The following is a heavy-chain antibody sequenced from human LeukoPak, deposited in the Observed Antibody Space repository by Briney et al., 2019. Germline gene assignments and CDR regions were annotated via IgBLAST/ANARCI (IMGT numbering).Heavy chain of an antibody. CDR3: ARRMEGFSRFDP. D-gene: IGHD3-3*01. V-gene: IGHV4-59*01. CDR1: GGSISSYY. J-gene: IGHJ5*02. CDR2: IYYSGST. Sequence: SETLTLTCAVSGGSISSYYLSWIRQPPGKGLEWIGYIYYSGSTNYNPSLKRRVTISVDTSKNQFSLKLSSGTAADTAVYYCARRMEGFSRFDPWGQGTLVTVSS.